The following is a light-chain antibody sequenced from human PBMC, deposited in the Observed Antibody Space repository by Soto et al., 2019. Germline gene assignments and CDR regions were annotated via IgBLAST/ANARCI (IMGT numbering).Light chain of an antibody. V-gene: IGKV3-11*01. CDR1: QSVSSH. CDR3: HQRTWPRIT. J-gene: IGKJ2*01. Sequence: EIVLTQSPATLSLSAGERATLACRASQSVSSHLAWYQQRPGQAPRLLIYDIYYRDSGIPGRFSGSGSGTDFTLTIRSLEPEDSAGYFCHQRTWPRITFVQGTKLEI. CDR2: DIY.